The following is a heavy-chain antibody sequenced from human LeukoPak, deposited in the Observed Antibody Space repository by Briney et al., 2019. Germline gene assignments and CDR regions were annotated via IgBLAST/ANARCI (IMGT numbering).Heavy chain of an antibody. CDR2: INPNSGGT. CDR3: ARDYVPTVTTLHAYYYMDV. D-gene: IGHD4-17*01. Sequence: ASVKVSCKASGYTFTGYYMHWVRQAPGQGLEWMGWINPNSGGTNYAQKFQGRVTMTRDTSISTAYMELSRLRSDDTAVYYCARDYVPTVTTLHAYYYMDVWGKGTTVTISS. J-gene: IGHJ6*03. V-gene: IGHV1-2*02. CDR1: GYTFTGYY.